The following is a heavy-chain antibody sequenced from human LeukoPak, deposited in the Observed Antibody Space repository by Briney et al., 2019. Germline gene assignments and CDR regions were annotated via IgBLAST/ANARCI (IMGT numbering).Heavy chain of an antibody. J-gene: IGHJ4*02. V-gene: IGHV3-48*01. CDR3: ARDYYRSGSYAVDF. CDR1: GFTFDKYS. Sequence: GGSLRLSCAASGFTFDKYSMNWVRQAPGKGREWVSHISSASITIYYADSVKGRFTISRDNAKSSLYLHMTSLRAEDTALYYCARDYYRSGSYAVDFWGQGTLVTVSS. D-gene: IGHD3-10*01. CDR2: ISSASITI.